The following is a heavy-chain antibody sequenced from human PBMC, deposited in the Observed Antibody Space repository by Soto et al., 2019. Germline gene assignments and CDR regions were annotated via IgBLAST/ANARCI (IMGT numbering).Heavy chain of an antibody. V-gene: IGHV1-3*01. D-gene: IGHD3-3*01. J-gene: IGHJ5*02. Sequence: GASVKVSCKASGYTFTSYAMHWVRQAPGRRLEWMGWINAGNGNTKYSQKFQGRVTITRDTSASTAYMELSSLRSEDTAVYYCARGARTGITIFGVVKNWFDPWGQGTLITVSS. CDR1: GYTFTSYA. CDR2: INAGNGNT. CDR3: ARGARTGITIFGVVKNWFDP.